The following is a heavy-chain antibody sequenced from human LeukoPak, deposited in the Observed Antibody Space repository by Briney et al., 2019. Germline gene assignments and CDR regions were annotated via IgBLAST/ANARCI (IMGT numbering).Heavy chain of an antibody. CDR1: GGSISSSSHY. D-gene: IGHD6-13*01. Sequence: PSETLSLTCIVSGGSISSSSHYWGWIRQPPGKGLEWIGSFYYSGSTYYNPSLKSRVTISVDTSKNQFSLKMSSVTAADTAVYYCAKDLDSSMASTQYYFDYWGQGTLVTVSS. V-gene: IGHV4-39*02. CDR2: FYYSGST. J-gene: IGHJ4*02. CDR3: AKDLDSSMASTQYYFDY.